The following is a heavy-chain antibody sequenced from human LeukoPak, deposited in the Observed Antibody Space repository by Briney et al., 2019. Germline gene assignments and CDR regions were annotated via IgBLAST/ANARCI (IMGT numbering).Heavy chain of an antibody. CDR2: ISGDGGST. J-gene: IGHJ4*02. CDR1: GFMFHDYA. Sequence: GGSLRLSCAAPGFMFHDYAIHGVRQAPGQGLEWVSLISGDGGSTFYADSVKGRFTIPRDNSKNSLYLQMNSLRSDDTALYYCARESESSGWYDYWGQGTLVTVSS. V-gene: IGHV3-43*02. CDR3: ARESESSGWYDY. D-gene: IGHD6-19*01.